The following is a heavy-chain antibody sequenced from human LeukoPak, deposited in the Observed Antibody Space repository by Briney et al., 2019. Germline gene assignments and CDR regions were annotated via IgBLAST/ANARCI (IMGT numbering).Heavy chain of an antibody. Sequence: GGSLRLSCAASGFTFRSNAMTWVRQAPWKGLEWVSGISGSGYSTYYADSVKGRFTISRDNSKNMLYLHMNSLRAEDTAVYYCAKVRDSSGYYYDDWGQGTLVTVSS. J-gene: IGHJ4*02. D-gene: IGHD3-22*01. V-gene: IGHV3-23*01. CDR1: GFTFRSNA. CDR2: ISGSGYST. CDR3: AKVRDSSGYYYDD.